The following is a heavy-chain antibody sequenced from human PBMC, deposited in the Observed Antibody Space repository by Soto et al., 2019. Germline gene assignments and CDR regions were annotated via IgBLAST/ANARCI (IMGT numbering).Heavy chain of an antibody. CDR3: AGMPVTTTNWLDP. Sequence: SETLSLTCSVCGGSVSRGNYYWSWIRQPPGKGLDWIGYIYYTGRTNYNPSLKSRVTMSLDTSKNQFSLKLDSVTAADTAIYFCAGMPVTTTNWLDPWGQGTLVTVSS. CDR1: GGSVSRGNYY. J-gene: IGHJ5*02. D-gene: IGHD3-22*01. CDR2: IYYTGRT. V-gene: IGHV4-61*01.